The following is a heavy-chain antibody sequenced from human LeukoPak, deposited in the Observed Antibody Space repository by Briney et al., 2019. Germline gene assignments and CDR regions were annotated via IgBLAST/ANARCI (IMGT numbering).Heavy chain of an antibody. V-gene: IGHV3-9*01. CDR2: ISWNSGSI. CDR3: AKDVSLGYCSGGSCSAHFDY. Sequence: PGRSLRLSCAASGFTFDDYAMHWVRQAPGKGLEWVSGISWNSGSIAYANSVKGRFTISRDNAKNSLYLQMNSLRPEDTALYYCAKDVSLGYCSGGSCSAHFDYWGRGTLVTVSS. CDR1: GFTFDDYA. J-gene: IGHJ4*02. D-gene: IGHD2-15*01.